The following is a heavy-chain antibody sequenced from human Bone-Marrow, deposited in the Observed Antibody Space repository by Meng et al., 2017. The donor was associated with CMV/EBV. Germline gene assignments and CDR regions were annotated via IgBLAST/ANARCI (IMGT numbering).Heavy chain of an antibody. D-gene: IGHD3-3*01. V-gene: IGHV3-30*02. CDR1: GFTFSNYG. Sequence: GESLKISRTASGFTFSNYGFHWVRQAPGKGLEGVAFIRYDGTNKFYADSVKDRFTISRDNSKNTLYLEMSRLRTEDTAVYYCANLAPWNWGQGTLVTVAS. J-gene: IGHJ1*01. CDR2: IRYDGTNK. CDR3: ANLAPWN.